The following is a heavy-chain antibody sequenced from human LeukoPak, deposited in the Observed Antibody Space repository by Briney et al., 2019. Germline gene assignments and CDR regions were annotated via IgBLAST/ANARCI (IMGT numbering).Heavy chain of an antibody. CDR3: AREFSGVSSSSADYYYYMDV. D-gene: IGHD6-6*01. CDR2: ISAYNGNT. Sequence: GASVKVSCKASGYTFTSYGISWVRQAPGQGHEWMGWISAYNGNTNYAQKLQGRVTMTTDTSTSTAYMELRSLRSDDTAVYYCAREFSGVSSSSADYYYYMDVWGKGTTVTVSS. CDR1: GYTFTSYG. V-gene: IGHV1-18*01. J-gene: IGHJ6*03.